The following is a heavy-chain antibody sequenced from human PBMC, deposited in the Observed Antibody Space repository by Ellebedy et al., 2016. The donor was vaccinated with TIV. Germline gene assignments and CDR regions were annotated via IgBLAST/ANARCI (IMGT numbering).Heavy chain of an antibody. J-gene: IGHJ4*02. CDR2: ISYDGSNK. CDR3: ARDYFDWLLSVGFDY. V-gene: IGHV3-30*03. Sequence: GGSLRLSXAASGFTFSTYGMNWVRQAPGKGLEWVALISYDGSNKYYADSVKGRFTISRDNSKNTLYLQMNSLRAEDTAVYYCARDYFDWLLSVGFDYWGQGTLVTVSS. CDR1: GFTFSTYG. D-gene: IGHD3-9*01.